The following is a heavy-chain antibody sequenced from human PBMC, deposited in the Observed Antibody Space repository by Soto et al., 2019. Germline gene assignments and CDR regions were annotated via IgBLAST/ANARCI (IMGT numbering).Heavy chain of an antibody. D-gene: IGHD7-27*01. Sequence: QVQLQESGPGLVKPSQTLSLTCTVSGGSINTVNYFWSWIRQSPDKGLEWIGHIYNGGTTYNNPSLTSRVTISVGTSNNQFALKLSSVSAADTAVYYCARGSSGDKVDYWVQGALVTDFS. J-gene: IGHJ4*02. V-gene: IGHV4-30-4*01. CDR1: GGSINTVNYF. CDR3: ARGSSGDKVDY. CDR2: IYNGGTT.